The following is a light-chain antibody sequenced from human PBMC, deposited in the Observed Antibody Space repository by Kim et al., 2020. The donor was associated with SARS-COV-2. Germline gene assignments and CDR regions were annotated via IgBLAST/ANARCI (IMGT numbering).Light chain of an antibody. J-gene: IGKJ2*01. Sequence: SVGDRVTIPNRASRSISSWMAWYQQKPGKAPKLLIYDACSMESGVPSRCSGSGSGTEFTLTISSLQPDDFATYYCQKYNSYSPLYTFGQGTRLEI. CDR2: DAC. CDR3: QKYNSYSPLYT. V-gene: IGKV1-5*01. CDR1: RSISSW.